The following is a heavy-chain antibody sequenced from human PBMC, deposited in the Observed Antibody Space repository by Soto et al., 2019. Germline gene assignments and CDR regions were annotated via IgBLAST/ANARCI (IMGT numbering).Heavy chain of an antibody. D-gene: IGHD4-17*01. CDR3: ARDMIDYGDYFHWFDP. CDR2: NYYSGST. J-gene: IGHJ5*02. CDR1: GGSISSGGYY. Sequence: QVQLQESGPGLVKPSQTLSLTCTVSGGSISSGGYYWSWLRQHPGKGLEWIGYNYYSGSTYYNPSLKSRVTISVETSNNQFSLKLSSVTAADTAVYYCARDMIDYGDYFHWFDPWGQGTLVTVSS. V-gene: IGHV4-31*03.